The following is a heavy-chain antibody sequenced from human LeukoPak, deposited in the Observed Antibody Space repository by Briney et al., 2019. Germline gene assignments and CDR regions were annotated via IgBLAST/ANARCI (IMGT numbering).Heavy chain of an antibody. Sequence: ASVKVSCKASGGTFSSYAISWVRQAPGQGLEWMGGIIPIFGTANYAQKFQGRVTITADESTSTAYMELSSLRSEDTAVYYCARGSLASRSSSWDLEGTWGQGTLVTVSS. J-gene: IGHJ4*02. V-gene: IGHV1-69*13. CDR3: ARGSLASRSSSWDLEGT. D-gene: IGHD6-13*01. CDR1: GGTFSSYA. CDR2: IIPIFGTA.